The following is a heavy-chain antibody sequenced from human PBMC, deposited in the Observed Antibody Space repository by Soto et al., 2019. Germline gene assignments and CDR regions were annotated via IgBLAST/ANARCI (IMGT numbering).Heavy chain of an antibody. CDR1: GGSISSYY. D-gene: IGHD3-22*01. J-gene: IGHJ4*02. CDR3: GGKNYDSSGYFDS. V-gene: IGHV4-59*01. CDR2: MYYSGST. Sequence: SETLSLTCTVSGGSISSYYWSWIRQPPGKGLEWIGYMYYSGSTNYNPSLKSRVTISVDTSKNQFSLKLSSVTAADTAVYYCGGKNYDSSGYFDSWGQGTPVTV.